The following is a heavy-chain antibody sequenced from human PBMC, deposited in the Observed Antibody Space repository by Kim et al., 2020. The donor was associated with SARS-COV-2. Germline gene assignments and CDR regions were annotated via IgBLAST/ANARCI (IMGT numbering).Heavy chain of an antibody. D-gene: IGHD1-7*01. CDR2: ISSSSSYI. CDR3: ARDHELELQRNFDY. Sequence: GGSLRLSCAASGFTFSSYSMNWVRQAPGKGLEWVSSISSSSSYIYYADSVKGRFTISRDNAKNSLYLQMNSLRAEDTAVYYCARDHELELQRNFDYWGQGTLVTVSS. CDR1: GFTFSSYS. J-gene: IGHJ4*02. V-gene: IGHV3-21*01.